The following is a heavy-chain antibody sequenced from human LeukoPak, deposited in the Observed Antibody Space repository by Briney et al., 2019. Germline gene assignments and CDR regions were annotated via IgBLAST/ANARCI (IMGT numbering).Heavy chain of an antibody. CDR1: GFTFSGYS. V-gene: IGHV3-48*04. CDR2: INSISNTI. D-gene: IGHD1-14*01. J-gene: IGHJ4*02. Sequence: GGSLRLSCAASGFTFSGYSMNWVRQAPGKGLEWVSYINSISNTIYYTNSVRSRFTISRDNAKNTLYLQMNTLRAEDTAVYYCARGGKHITYYWGQGTLVTVSS. CDR3: ARGGKHITYY.